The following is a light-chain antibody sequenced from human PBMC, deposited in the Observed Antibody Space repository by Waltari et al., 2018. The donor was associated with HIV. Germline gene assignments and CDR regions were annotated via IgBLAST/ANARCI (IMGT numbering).Light chain of an antibody. CDR2: DNH. V-gene: IGLV1-51*01. Sequence: HSVLTQPPAVSAAPGQKVPISCSGTTSNLGNNFVCWYQNLPGTAPKLLIFDNHKRPSGVSDRFSASKSATSATLDITGLHTGDEAEYYCGTWDTSLNAGVFGGGTKVSVL. CDR1: TSNLGNNF. CDR3: GTWDTSLNAGV. J-gene: IGLJ2*01.